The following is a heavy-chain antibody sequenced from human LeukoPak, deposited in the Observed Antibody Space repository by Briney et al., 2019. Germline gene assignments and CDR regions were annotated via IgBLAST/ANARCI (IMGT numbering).Heavy chain of an antibody. D-gene: IGHD3-16*01. CDR3: AGGQYFSVY. J-gene: IGHJ4*02. Sequence: GGSLRLSCAASGFTFSNYGMHWVRQAPGKGLEWVALISYDGNNKNYADSVKGRFTISRDNSKNTVFLQMNSLRAEDTAVYYCAGGQYFSVYWGQGTLVTVSS. V-gene: IGHV3-30*03. CDR1: GFTFSNYG. CDR2: ISYDGNNK.